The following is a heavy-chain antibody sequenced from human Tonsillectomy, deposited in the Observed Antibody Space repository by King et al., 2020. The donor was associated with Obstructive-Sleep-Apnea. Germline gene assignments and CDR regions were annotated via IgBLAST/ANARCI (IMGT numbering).Heavy chain of an antibody. CDR3: ARTAVDPYSSSGYYYYYGMDV. Sequence: VQLVESGGGVVQPGRSLRLSCAASGFTFSTYAMHWVRQVPGKGLGWVAVISYVGSHKYYADSPKGRLPISTDNSKNTLYLQMNSLRPEDTAVYYCARTAVDPYSSSGYYYYYGMDVWGQGTTVTVSS. J-gene: IGHJ6*02. CDR2: ISYVGSHK. V-gene: IGHV3-30-3*01. D-gene: IGHD6-13*01. CDR1: GFTFSTYA.